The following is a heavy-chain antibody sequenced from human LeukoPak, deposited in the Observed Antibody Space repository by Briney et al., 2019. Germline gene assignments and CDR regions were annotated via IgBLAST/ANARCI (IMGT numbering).Heavy chain of an antibody. CDR2: ISGSGGST. CDR1: GFTFSSYA. CDR3: AKLGQDLYYYYYGMDV. J-gene: IGHJ6*02. D-gene: IGHD7-27*01. Sequence: LPGGSLRLSCAASGFTFSSYAMSWVRQAPGKGLEWVSAISGSGGSTYYADSVKGRFTISRDNSKNTLYLQMNSLRAEDTAVYYCAKLGQDLYYYYYGMDVWGQGTTVTVSS. V-gene: IGHV3-23*01.